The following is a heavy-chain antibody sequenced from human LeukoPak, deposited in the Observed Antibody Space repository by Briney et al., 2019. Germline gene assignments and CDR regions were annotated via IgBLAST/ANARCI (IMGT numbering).Heavy chain of an antibody. CDR2: TDTVGNT. Sequence: GGSLRLSCAASGFTFSSYDMHWVRQATGKGLEWVSATDTVGNTYYPDSVKGRFTISRENAKNSFYLQMNSLRAGDTAVYYCALSYGRGLNYYYGMDVWGQGTTVTVSS. J-gene: IGHJ6*02. CDR3: ALSYGRGLNYYYGMDV. CDR1: GFTFSSYD. V-gene: IGHV3-13*01. D-gene: IGHD5-18*01.